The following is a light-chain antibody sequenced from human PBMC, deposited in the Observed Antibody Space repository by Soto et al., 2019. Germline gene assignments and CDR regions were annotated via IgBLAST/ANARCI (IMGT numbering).Light chain of an antibody. CDR1: QSISTS. Sequence: DIQMTQSPSSLSASVGDRVTITCRASQSISTSLNWYQQKPGIAPKLLIYAATTLQSGVPSRFRGSGSGTEFTLTISDLQSEDSAVYYCQQYDKWPPSTFGQGTKVEFK. V-gene: IGKV1-39*01. J-gene: IGKJ1*01. CDR3: QQYDKWPPST. CDR2: AAT.